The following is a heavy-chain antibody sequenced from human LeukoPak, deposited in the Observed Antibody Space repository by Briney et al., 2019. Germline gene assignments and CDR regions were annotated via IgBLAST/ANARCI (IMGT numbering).Heavy chain of an antibody. Sequence: ASVKVSCKASGYTFTGYYMHWVRQAPGQGLEWMGCINPNSGGTNYAQKFQGRVTMTRDTSISTAYMELSRLRSDDTAVYYCARDLPEYCSSTSCYEFDYWGQGTLVTVPS. V-gene: IGHV1-2*02. D-gene: IGHD2-2*01. CDR1: GYTFTGYY. J-gene: IGHJ4*02. CDR2: INPNSGGT. CDR3: ARDLPEYCSSTSCYEFDY.